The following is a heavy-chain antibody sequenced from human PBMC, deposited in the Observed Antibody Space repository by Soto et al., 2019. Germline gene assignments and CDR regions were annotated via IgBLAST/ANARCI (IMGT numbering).Heavy chain of an antibody. D-gene: IGHD3-22*01. CDR1: GFTFSSYG. Sequence: GRSLRLSCGASGFTFSSYGMHWVRQAPGKGLEWVAVISYDGSNKYYSTSLKTRLTISKAASEDQVVLTMTNMDPVDTATYYCARDYFDSSGYYHKFDFWGQGAPVTVSS. CDR3: ARDYFDSSGYYHKFDF. V-gene: IGHV3-30*03. CDR2: ISYDGSNK. J-gene: IGHJ4*02.